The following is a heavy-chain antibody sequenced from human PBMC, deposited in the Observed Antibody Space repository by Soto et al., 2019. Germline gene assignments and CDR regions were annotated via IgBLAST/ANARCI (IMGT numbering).Heavy chain of an antibody. D-gene: IGHD2-2*01. CDR3: GRQPGHCGSTTCFGYYSVDV. V-gene: IGHV4-59*05. Sequence: PSETLSLTCTVSGGSIRSYYWSWIRQPPGKGLEWIGSIYYSGSTYYNPSLKSRVTISVDTSKNQFSLRLSSVTAADTAVYYCGRQPGHCGSTTCFGYYSVDVWGQGTTVTVSS. CDR2: IYYSGST. J-gene: IGHJ6*02. CDR1: GGSIRSYY.